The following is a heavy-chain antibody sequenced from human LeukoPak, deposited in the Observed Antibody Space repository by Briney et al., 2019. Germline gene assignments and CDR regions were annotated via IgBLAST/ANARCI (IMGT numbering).Heavy chain of an antibody. CDR1: GSSISSYY. V-gene: IGHV4-59*01. D-gene: IGHD2-15*01. CDR2: IYYSGST. J-gene: IGHJ6*03. CDR3: ARTIEGYCSGGSCYQYSYYMDV. Sequence: SETLSLTCTVSGSSISSYYWSWIRQPPGKGLEWIGYIYYSGSTNYNPSLKSRVTISVDTSKNQFSLKLTSVTAADTAVYYCARTIEGYCSGGSCYQYSYYMDVWGKGTTVTVSS.